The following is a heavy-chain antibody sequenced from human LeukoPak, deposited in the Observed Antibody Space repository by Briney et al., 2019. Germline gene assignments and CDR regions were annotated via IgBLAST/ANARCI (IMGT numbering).Heavy chain of an antibody. CDR2: INHSGST. J-gene: IGHJ4*02. Sequence: SETLSLTCAVYGGSFSGYYWSWIRQPPGKGLEWIGEINHSGSTNYNPSLKSRVTISVDTSKNQFSLKLSSVTAADTAVYYCARQGTIGDYFDYWGQGTLVTVSS. CDR3: ARQGTIGDYFDY. CDR1: GGSFSGYY. V-gene: IGHV4-34*01. D-gene: IGHD3-10*01.